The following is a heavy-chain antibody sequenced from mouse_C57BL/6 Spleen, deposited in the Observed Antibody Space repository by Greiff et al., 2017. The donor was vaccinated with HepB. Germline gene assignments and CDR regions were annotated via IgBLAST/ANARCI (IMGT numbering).Heavy chain of an antibody. J-gene: IGHJ2*01. CDR3: ARYKGSSYFDY. D-gene: IGHD1-1*01. Sequence: EVKLMESGGGLVQPGGSLSLSCAASGFTFTDYYMSWVRQPPGKALEWLGFIRNKANGYTTEYSASVKGRFTISRDNSQSILYLQMNALRAEDSATYYCARYKGSSYFDYWGQGTTLTVSS. V-gene: IGHV7-3*01. CDR1: GFTFTDYY. CDR2: IRNKANGYTT.